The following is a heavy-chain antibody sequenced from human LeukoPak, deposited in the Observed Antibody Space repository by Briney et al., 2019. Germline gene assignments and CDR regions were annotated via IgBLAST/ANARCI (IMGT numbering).Heavy chain of an antibody. CDR2: ISSGSSYI. CDR3: ARDYDYVWGSYRYIYFDY. CDR1: GFTFSSYS. D-gene: IGHD3-16*02. V-gene: IGHV3-21*01. J-gene: IGHJ4*02. Sequence: GGSLRLSCAASGFTFSSYSMNWVRQAPGKGLEWVSSISSGSSYIYYADSVKGRFTISRDNAKNSLYLQMNSLRAEDTAVYYCARDYDYVWGSYRYIYFDYWGQGTLVTVSS.